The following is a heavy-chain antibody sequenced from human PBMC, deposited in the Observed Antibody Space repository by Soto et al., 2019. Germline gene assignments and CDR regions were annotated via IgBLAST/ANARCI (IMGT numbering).Heavy chain of an antibody. CDR3: ARVIGLSSGSSKQPVVDDY. CDR1: GGSFSGYY. Sequence: ETLSLTCAVYGGSFSGYYWSWIRQPPGKGLEWIGEINHSGSTNYNPSLKSRVTISVDTSKNQFSLKLSSVTAADTAVYYCARVIGLSSGSSKQPVVDDYSGQGILISV. D-gene: IGHD1-26*01. J-gene: IGHJ4*02. V-gene: IGHV4-34*01. CDR2: INHSGST.